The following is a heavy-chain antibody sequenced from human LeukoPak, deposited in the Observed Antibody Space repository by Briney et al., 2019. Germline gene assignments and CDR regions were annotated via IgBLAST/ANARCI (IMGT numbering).Heavy chain of an antibody. V-gene: IGHV1-69*02. D-gene: IGHD3-22*01. J-gene: IGHJ4*02. CDR1: GYTFTSYY. CDR2: IIPILGIA. CDR3: ARPYYYDSSGYYSDY. Sequence: ASVKVSCKASGYTFTSYYMHWVRQAPGQGLEWMGRIIPILGIANYAQKFQGRVTITADKSTSTAYMELSSLRSEDTAVYYCARPYYYDSSGYYSDYWGQGTPVTVSS.